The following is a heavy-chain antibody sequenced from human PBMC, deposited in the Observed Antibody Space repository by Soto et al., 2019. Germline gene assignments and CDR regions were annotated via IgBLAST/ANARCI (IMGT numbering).Heavy chain of an antibody. Sequence: GGSVKVSCKASGGTFSSYAISWVRQAPGQGLEWMGGIIPIFGTANYAQKFQGRVTITADESTSTAYIELSSLRSEDTAVYYCARGLDDIVLMVYANNWFAPWGQGTLVTAPQ. J-gene: IGHJ5*02. CDR2: IIPIFGTA. CDR1: GGTFSSYA. D-gene: IGHD2-8*01. V-gene: IGHV1-69*13. CDR3: ARGLDDIVLMVYANNWFAP.